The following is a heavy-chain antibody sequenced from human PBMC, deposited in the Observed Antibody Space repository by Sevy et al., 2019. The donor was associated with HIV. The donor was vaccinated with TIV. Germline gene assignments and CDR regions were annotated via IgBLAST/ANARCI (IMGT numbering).Heavy chain of an antibody. Sequence: GGSLRLSCAASGFTFNSYGFHWVRQAPGKGLEWVALISYDGRIKYYADSVKGRFTISRDDARNTLYLQMNGLRAEDTAVYYCAREGGQTGAWSPGNFWGQGTLVTVSS. D-gene: IGHD6-19*01. J-gene: IGHJ4*02. CDR2: ISYDGRIK. CDR3: AREGGQTGAWSPGNF. V-gene: IGHV3-30*01. CDR1: GFTFNSYG.